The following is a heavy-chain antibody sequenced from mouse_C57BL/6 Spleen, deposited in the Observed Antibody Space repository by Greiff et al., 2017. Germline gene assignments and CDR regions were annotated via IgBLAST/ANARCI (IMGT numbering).Heavy chain of an antibody. CDR2: IHPNSGST. CDR3: ARAPTVVGYYFDY. CDR1: GYTFTSYW. V-gene: IGHV1-64*01. Sequence: QVQLQQPGAELVKPGASVKLSCKASGYTFTSYWMHWVKQRPGQGLEWIGMIHPNSGSTNYNEKFKSKATLTVDKSSSTAYMQLSSLTSEDSAVYYCARAPTVVGYYFDYWGQGTTLTVSS. J-gene: IGHJ2*01. D-gene: IGHD1-1*01.